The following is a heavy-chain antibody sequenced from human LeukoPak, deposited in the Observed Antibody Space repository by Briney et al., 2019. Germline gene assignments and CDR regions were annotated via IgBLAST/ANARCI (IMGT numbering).Heavy chain of an antibody. J-gene: IGHJ4*02. Sequence: GGSLRLSCAASGFSFSTHWMHWVRQAPGKGLVYVAQINSDGSATAYADSVKGRFTISRHNAKNTLYLEMSSLRAEDTAVYYCGSLTVVARDHWGQGTLVTVSS. CDR3: GSLTVVARDH. CDR1: GFSFSTHW. D-gene: IGHD3-22*01. CDR2: INSDGSAT. V-gene: IGHV3-74*01.